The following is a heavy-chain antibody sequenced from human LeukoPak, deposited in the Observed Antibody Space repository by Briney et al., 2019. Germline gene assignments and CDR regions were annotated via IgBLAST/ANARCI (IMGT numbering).Heavy chain of an antibody. D-gene: IGHD4-17*01. V-gene: IGHV5-10-1*01. Sequence: GESLRISCKGSEYSFTNYWINWVRQMPGKGLEWMGSIDPSDSYTNYSPSFQGHVTISADKSISSAYLQWSSLKASDTAMYYCARQARYGDYFDFWGQGSLVIVSS. CDR2: IDPSDSYT. J-gene: IGHJ4*02. CDR3: ARQARYGDYFDF. CDR1: EYSFTNYW.